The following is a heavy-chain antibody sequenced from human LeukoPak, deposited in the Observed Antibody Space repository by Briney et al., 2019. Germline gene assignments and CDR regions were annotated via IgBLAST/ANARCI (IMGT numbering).Heavy chain of an antibody. CDR2: INPSGGST. V-gene: IGHV1-46*02. CDR3: ARAGDTAMVIEY. D-gene: IGHD5-18*01. CDR1: GYTFNRYY. Sequence: ASVKVSCKASGYTFNRYYMHWVRQAPGQGLEWMGIINPSGGSTSHAQKFQGRVTMTRDTSTSTVYMELSSLRSEDTAVYYCARAGDTAMVIEYWGQGTLVTISS. J-gene: IGHJ4*02.